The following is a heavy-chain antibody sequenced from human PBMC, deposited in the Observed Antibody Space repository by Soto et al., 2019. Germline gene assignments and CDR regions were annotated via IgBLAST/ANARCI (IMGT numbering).Heavy chain of an antibody. CDR3: ASDLSSAFSMVRGVYYYYYGMDV. CDR2: IKQDGSEK. Sequence: PGGSLRLSCAASGFTFSSYWMSWVRQAPGKGLEWVANIKQDGSEKYYVDSVKGRFTISRDNAKNSLYLQMNSLRAEDTAVYYCASDLSSAFSMVRGVYYYYYGMDVWGQGTTVTVSS. CDR1: GFTFSSYW. V-gene: IGHV3-7*03. D-gene: IGHD3-10*01. J-gene: IGHJ6*02.